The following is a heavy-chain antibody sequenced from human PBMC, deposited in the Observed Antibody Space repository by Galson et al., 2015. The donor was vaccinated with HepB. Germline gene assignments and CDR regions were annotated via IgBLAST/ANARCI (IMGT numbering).Heavy chain of an antibody. CDR2: IRSKAYGGTT. Sequence: SLRLSCAASGFTFGDYAMSWFRQAPGKGLEWVGFIRSKAYGGTTEYAASVKGRFTISRDDSKSIAYLQMNSLKTEDTAVYYCTSIKDIVGATYYYYGMDVWGQGTTVPVSS. CDR1: GFTFGDYA. CDR3: TSIKDIVGATYYYYGMDV. V-gene: IGHV3-49*03. J-gene: IGHJ6*02. D-gene: IGHD1-26*01.